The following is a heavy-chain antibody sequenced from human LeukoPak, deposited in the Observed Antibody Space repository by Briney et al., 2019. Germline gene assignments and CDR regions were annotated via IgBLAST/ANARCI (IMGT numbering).Heavy chain of an antibody. CDR2: IYWDDDK. V-gene: IGHV2-5*02. CDR3: TYCSGGSCYSAVFHY. D-gene: IGHD2-15*01. Sequence: ESGPALVKPTQTLTLTCTFSGFSLSTSGVGVGWIRQPLGKALEWLTLIYWDDDKLYSPSLKSRLIITKDTSKNQVVLTMTNMDPVDTATYYCTYCSGGSCYSAVFHYWGQGTLVTVSS. J-gene: IGHJ4*02. CDR1: GFSLSTSGVG.